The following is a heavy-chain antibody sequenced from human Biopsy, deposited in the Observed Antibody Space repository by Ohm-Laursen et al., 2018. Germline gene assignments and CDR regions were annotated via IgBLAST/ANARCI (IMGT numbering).Heavy chain of an antibody. CDR1: GFTFSNYA. V-gene: IGHV3-23*01. Sequence: SLRLSCAASGFTFSNYAMSWVRQAPGKGLEWVSGISGSGGRTYYAESMKGRFTISRDNSKNTLYLQMNSLRGEDTAVYYCAKCMTGGSNYYFHHCGQGTLVTVSS. J-gene: IGHJ4*02. CDR3: AKCMTGGSNYYFHH. D-gene: IGHD2-8*01. CDR2: ISGSGGRT.